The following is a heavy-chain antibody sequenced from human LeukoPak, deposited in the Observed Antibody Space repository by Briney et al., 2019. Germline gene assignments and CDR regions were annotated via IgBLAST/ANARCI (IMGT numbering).Heavy chain of an antibody. CDR3: TRDLEY. Sequence: GGSRRLSCSASGFTFTAYTMNWVRQAPGKGPEWVSYIDYGGSVTHYADSVKGRFTISRDNAENSLYLQMNSLRVEDTAVYYCTRDLEYWSQGVQVTVSS. J-gene: IGHJ4*02. V-gene: IGHV3-48*01. CDR2: IDYGGSVT. CDR1: GFTFTAYT.